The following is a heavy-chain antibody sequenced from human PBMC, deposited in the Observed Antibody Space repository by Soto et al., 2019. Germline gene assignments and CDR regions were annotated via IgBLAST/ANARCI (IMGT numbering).Heavy chain of an antibody. CDR3: ARSFYDSSGYFLLFDY. D-gene: IGHD3-22*01. V-gene: IGHV2-5*02. Sequence: QITLKESGPTLVKPIQTLTLTCTFSGFSLSTTGAGVGWIRQPPGKALEWLALIYWDDDKRYSPSLKTRLTITKDTSKNQVVLTMTNMDPVDTATYYCARSFYDSSGYFLLFDYWGQGTLVTVSS. CDR2: IYWDDDK. J-gene: IGHJ4*02. CDR1: GFSLSTTGAG.